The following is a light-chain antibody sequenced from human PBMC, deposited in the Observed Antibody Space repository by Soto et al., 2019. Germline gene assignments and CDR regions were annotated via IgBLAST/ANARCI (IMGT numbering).Light chain of an antibody. CDR1: QSFSTSY. J-gene: IGKJ3*01. V-gene: IGKV3-20*01. Sequence: EIVLTQSPGTLSLSPGDRASLTCRASQSFSTSYLAWYQHKPGQAPRLLIYNTFTRATGIPDRFSGSGSGTDFTLTISRLEPEDFAVYYCQQYGGSPFTFGPGTKVDIK. CDR2: NTF. CDR3: QQYGGSPFT.